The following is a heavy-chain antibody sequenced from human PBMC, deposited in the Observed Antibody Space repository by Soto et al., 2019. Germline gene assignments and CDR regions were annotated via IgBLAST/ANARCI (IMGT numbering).Heavy chain of an antibody. Sequence: GGSLRLSCPASGFTFSNAWMTWSRQAPGKGLEWVGRIKIKTDVGTTDYAAPVKGRFTISRDDSKNTLYLQMDSLKIEDTAVSYCTTGRVPAAMWYYYMDVWGKGTTVTVSS. CDR2: IKIKTDVGTT. J-gene: IGHJ6*03. CDR3: TTGRVPAAMWYYYMDV. D-gene: IGHD2-2*01. V-gene: IGHV3-15*01. CDR1: GFTFSNAW.